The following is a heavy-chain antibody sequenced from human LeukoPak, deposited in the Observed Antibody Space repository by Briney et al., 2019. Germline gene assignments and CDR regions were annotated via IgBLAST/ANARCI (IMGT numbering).Heavy chain of an antibody. V-gene: IGHV3-7*01. J-gene: IGHJ4*02. CDR1: GFTFSSYW. CDR2: IKQGGSEK. D-gene: IGHD3-9*01. CDR3: ARDRLGGTGASHY. Sequence: PGGSLRLSCAASGFTFSSYWRSWVRQAPGKGLEWVGSIKQGGSEKYYVDSVKGRFTIPRDNAKNSLYLHMTSLRAEATAGYYCARDRLGGTGASHYWGQGTLPTVSS.